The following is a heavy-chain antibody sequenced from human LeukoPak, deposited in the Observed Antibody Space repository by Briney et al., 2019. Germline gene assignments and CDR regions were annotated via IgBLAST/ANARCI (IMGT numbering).Heavy chain of an antibody. J-gene: IGHJ4*02. D-gene: IGHD6-13*01. CDR1: GFNFSSYE. V-gene: IGHV3-48*03. CDR2: ISTSGSTI. Sequence: GGSLRLSCAASGFNFSSYEMIWVRQAPGKGLEWISYISTSGSTIYCGDSVEGRFTISRDNAKNSLYLQMNSLRAEDTAVYYCGRGDYSSSWYLDHWGQGTLVTVSS. CDR3: GRGDYSSSWYLDH.